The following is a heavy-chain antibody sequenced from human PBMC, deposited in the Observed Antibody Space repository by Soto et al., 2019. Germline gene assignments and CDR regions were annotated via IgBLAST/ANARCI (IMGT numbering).Heavy chain of an antibody. J-gene: IGHJ6*02. CDR2: IIPFIGAP. CDR3: TRGGDSSSLRAFYSYGFDV. V-gene: IGHV1-69*11. D-gene: IGHD6-6*01. Sequence: SVKVYFKASGGTFNTYSFGWLRQAPGQGRQWMGSIIPFIGAPNYAQNFQERVTITADESTNTAYMELSGLKSEDTAVYFSTRGGDSSSLRAFYSYGFDVWGQGTSVTVSS. CDR1: GGTFNTYS.